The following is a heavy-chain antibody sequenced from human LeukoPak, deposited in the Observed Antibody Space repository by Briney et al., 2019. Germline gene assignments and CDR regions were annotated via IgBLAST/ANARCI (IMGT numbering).Heavy chain of an antibody. CDR1: GFTVSRNY. CDR3: ASEHSGNYYRPFDY. CDR2: ISSSSLYI. V-gene: IGHV3-21*01. D-gene: IGHD1-26*01. J-gene: IGHJ4*02. Sequence: GGSLRLSCAASGFTVSRNYMTWVRQAPGKGLEWVSSISSSSLYIYYADSVKGRFTISRDNAKNSLYLQMNSLRAEDTAVYYCASEHSGNYYRPFDYWGQGTLVTVSS.